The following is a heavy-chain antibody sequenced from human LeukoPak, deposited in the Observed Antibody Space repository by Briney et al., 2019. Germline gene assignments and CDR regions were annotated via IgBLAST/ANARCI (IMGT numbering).Heavy chain of an antibody. J-gene: IGHJ6*02. CDR1: GFTFSSYW. CDR3: ATTSYYYGMNV. CDR2: IKQDGSEK. V-gene: IGHV3-7*01. Sequence: GGSLRLSCAASGFTFSSYWMSWVRQAPGKGLGWVANIKQDGSEKYYVDSVKGRFTISRDNAKNSLYLQMNSLRAEDTAVYYCATTSYYYGMNVWGQGTTVTVSS. D-gene: IGHD3-16*01.